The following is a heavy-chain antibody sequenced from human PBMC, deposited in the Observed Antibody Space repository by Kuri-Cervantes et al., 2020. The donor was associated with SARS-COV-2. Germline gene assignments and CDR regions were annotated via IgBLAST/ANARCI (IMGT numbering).Heavy chain of an antibody. Sequence: SEPLSPTCTFSGGSISNYYWSWIRQPPGKGLDWIGEIYHSGSTNNNPPLKVQVTISLAKPKNQFSLKLSSVYARETAVYYCAGRFILSSGWYPVEYWGQGTLVTVSS. D-gene: IGHD6-19*01. CDR3: AGRFILSSGWYPVEY. CDR1: GGSISNYY. J-gene: IGHJ4*02. V-gene: IGHV4-59*12. CDR2: IYHSGST.